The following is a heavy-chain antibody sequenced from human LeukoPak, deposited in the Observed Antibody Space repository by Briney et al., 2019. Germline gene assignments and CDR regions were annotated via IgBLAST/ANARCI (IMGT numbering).Heavy chain of an antibody. CDR2: ISGSGGST. CDR3: ANVAFSYTSGTYI. D-gene: IGHD3-10*01. CDR1: GFTFSSYG. V-gene: IGHV3-23*01. J-gene: IGHJ4*02. Sequence: GGSLRLSCAASGFTFSSYGMSWVRQAPGKGLEWVSAISGSGGSTYYADSVKGRFTIPRDNSKNTLYLQMNSLRDEDTAKYYCANVAFSYTSGTYIWGQGTLVTVSS.